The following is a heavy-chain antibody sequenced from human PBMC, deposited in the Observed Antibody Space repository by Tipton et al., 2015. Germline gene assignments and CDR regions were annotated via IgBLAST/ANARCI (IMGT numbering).Heavy chain of an antibody. V-gene: IGHV4-39*01. J-gene: IGHJ4*02. D-gene: IGHD2-21*02. CDR3: ASPSLPHDRGDYYFQS. Sequence: TLSLTCTVSGGSISSSSYYWAWIRQPPGKGLEWIGSLYFSGSTYYNPSLKSRVTISIDRFTNQFSLKLSSVTAADTAVYYCASPSLPHDRGDYYFQSWGQGSLVTVSS. CDR1: GGSISSSSYY. CDR2: LYFSGST.